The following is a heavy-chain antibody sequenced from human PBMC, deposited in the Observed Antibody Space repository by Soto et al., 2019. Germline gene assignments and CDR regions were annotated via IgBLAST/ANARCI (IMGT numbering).Heavy chain of an antibody. D-gene: IGHD3-3*01. CDR1: GDSVSSSSAA. CDR3: ARDRVLEDHYGMDV. Sequence: SQTLSLTCAISGDSVSSSSAAWNWIRQSPSRGLEWLGRTYYRSKWYNDYAVSVKSRITINQDTSKNQFSLQLNSVTPEDTAVYFCARDRVLEDHYGMDVCGQGTTVTVSS. V-gene: IGHV6-1*01. J-gene: IGHJ6*02. CDR2: TYYRSKWYN.